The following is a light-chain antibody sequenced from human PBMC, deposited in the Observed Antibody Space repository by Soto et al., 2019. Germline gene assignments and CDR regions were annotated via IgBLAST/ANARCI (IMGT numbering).Light chain of an antibody. V-gene: IGKV3-20*01. CDR3: QQYGSSPGLT. J-gene: IGKJ4*01. CDR2: DAS. CDR1: QSVRSY. Sequence: EIVLTQSPSTLSLSPGERANLSCRASQSVRSYLAWYQQKPGQAPRLLIYDASNRATGTPARFSGSGSGTDFTLTISRLEPEDFAVYYCQQYGSSPGLTFGGGTKVDIK.